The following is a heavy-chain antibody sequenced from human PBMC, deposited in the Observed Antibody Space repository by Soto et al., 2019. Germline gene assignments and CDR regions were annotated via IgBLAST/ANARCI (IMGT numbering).Heavy chain of an antibody. CDR3: ARVVVVPGGHYGDYARTYYYYSMDV. D-gene: IGHD4-17*01. Sequence: QVQLVQSGAEVKKPGSSVKVSCKASGGTFSSYAISWVRQAPGQVREWMGGIIPIFGTANYAQKFQGRDTITADESTSPAYTELSSLRSEATAVYYCARVVVVPGGHYGDYARTYYYYSMDVWGQGTTVTVSS. J-gene: IGHJ6*02. CDR1: GGTFSSYA. V-gene: IGHV1-69*01. CDR2: IIPIFGTA.